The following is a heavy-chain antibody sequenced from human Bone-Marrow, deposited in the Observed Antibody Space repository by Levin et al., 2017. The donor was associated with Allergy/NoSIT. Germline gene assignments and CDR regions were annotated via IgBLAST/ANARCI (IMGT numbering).Heavy chain of an antibody. J-gene: IGHJ4*02. CDR3: ARPKFSNNWYSSSDY. CDR2: IKQDGREK. D-gene: IGHD1-7*01. Sequence: LSLTCAASGFTFSSYWMTWVRQAPGKGLEWVANIKQDGREKYYVDSVKGRFTISRDNAKNSLFLQMNSLRVEDTAVYYCARPKFSNNWYSSSDYWGQGTLVTVSS. V-gene: IGHV3-7*01. CDR1: GFTFSSYW.